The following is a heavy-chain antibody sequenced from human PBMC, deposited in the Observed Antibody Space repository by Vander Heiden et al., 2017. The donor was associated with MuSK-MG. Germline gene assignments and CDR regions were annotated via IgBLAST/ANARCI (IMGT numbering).Heavy chain of an antibody. CDR1: GGSISSSSYY. CDR2: IYYSGST. V-gene: IGHV4-39*01. Sequence: QLQLQESGPGLVKPSETLSLTCTVSGGSISSSSYYWGWIRQPPGKGLEWIGSIYYSGSTYYNPSLKSRVTISVDTSKNQFSLKRSSVTAADTAVYYCARHREMATFDYWGQGTLVTVAS. D-gene: IGHD5-12*01. J-gene: IGHJ4*02. CDR3: ARHREMATFDY.